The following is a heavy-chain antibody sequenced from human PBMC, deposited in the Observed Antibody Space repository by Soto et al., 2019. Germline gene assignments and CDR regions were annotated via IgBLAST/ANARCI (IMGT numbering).Heavy chain of an antibody. CDR1: GYTFTSYG. J-gene: IGHJ6*02. Sequence: QVQLVQSGGEVKKPGASVKVSCKACGYTFTSYGISWVRQAPGQGLEWMGWITIYNGNTNYAQILQGRVTMTTYTSTSTAYMELRSLRSDDTAVYYCARVLLTGYYEGRDYYGMDVWGQGTTVTVSS. CDR2: ITIYNGNT. D-gene: IGHD3-9*01. CDR3: ARVLLTGYYEGRDYYGMDV. V-gene: IGHV1-18*01.